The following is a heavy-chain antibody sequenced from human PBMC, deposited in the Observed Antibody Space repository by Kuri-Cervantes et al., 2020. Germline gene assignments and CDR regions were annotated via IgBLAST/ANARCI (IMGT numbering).Heavy chain of an antibody. V-gene: IGHV1-18*01. CDR2: ISVYTGYT. Sequence: ASVKVSCRASGYSFTSYGISWVRQAPGQGLEWMGWISVYTGYTNYAQKFQGRVTMTRNTSISTAYMELSSLRSEDTAVYYCARGKLSVAAAGTYWFDPWGQGTLVPSPQ. J-gene: IGHJ5*02. D-gene: IGHD6-13*01. CDR1: GYSFTSYG. CDR3: ARGKLSVAAAGTYWFDP.